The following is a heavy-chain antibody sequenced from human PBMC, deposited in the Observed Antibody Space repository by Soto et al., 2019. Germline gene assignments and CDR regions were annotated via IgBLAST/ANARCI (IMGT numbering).Heavy chain of an antibody. CDR3: ARSGDRNDYYYYGMDV. CDR2: IWYDGSNK. J-gene: IGHJ6*02. V-gene: IGHV3-33*01. D-gene: IGHD1-26*01. CDR1: GFTFSSYG. Sequence: GGSLRLSSAASGFTFSSYGMHWVRQAPGKGLEWVAVIWYDGSNKYYADSVKGRFTISRDNSKYTLYLQMNSLRAEDTAVYYCARSGDRNDYYYYGMDVWGQGTTVTVSS.